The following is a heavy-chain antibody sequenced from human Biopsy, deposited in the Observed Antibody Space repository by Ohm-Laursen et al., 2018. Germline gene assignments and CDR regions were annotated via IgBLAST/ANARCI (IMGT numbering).Heavy chain of an antibody. CDR1: GFTFSDAW. V-gene: IGHV3-23*01. CDR2: ISGSGGST. J-gene: IGHJ4*02. CDR3: AKGGYCTTTSCYMDVDY. D-gene: IGHD2-2*02. Sequence: SLRLSCAASGFTFSDAWMNWVRQAPGKGLEWVSTISGSGGSTYYADSVKGRFTISRDASKNTLYLLMNSLRAEDTAMYYCAKGGYCTTTSCYMDVDYWGQGTLVTVSS.